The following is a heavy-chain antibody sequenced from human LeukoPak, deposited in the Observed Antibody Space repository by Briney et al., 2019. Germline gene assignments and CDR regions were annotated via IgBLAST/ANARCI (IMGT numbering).Heavy chain of an antibody. D-gene: IGHD6-19*01. V-gene: IGHV3-7*01. CDR2: INHNGNVN. J-gene: IGHJ5*01. CDR1: GFTFSSYW. CDR3: ARSGPNGSGWFDY. Sequence: PGGSLRLSCAASGFTFSSYWMNWARQAPGKGLEWVASINHNGNVNYYVDSVKGRFTISRDNAKNSLYLQMNTLRDEDTAVYYCARSGPNGSGWFDYWGQGNLVTVSS.